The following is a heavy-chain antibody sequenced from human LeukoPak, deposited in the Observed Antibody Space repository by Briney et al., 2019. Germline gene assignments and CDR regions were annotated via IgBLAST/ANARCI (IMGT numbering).Heavy chain of an antibody. CDR3: ARGGRSSSSWYGY. V-gene: IGHV3-21*01. J-gene: IGHJ4*02. CDR1: GFTFSSYS. CDR2: ISSSSSYI. D-gene: IGHD6-13*01. Sequence: PGGSLRLSCAASGFTFSSYSMNWVRQAPGKGLEWVSSISSSSSYIYYADSVKGRFTISRDNAKNSLYLQMNSLRAADTAVYYCARGGRSSSSWYGYWGQGTLVTVSS.